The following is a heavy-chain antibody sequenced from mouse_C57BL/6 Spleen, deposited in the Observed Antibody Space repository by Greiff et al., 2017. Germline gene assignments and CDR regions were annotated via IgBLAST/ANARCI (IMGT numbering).Heavy chain of an antibody. Sequence: QVQLQQPGAELVKPGASVKLSCKASGYTFTSYWMHWVKQRPGQGLEWIGMIHPNSGSTNYNEKFKSKATLTVDKSSSTAYMQLSSLTSEDSAVYYCARDYYDYDDWFAYWGQGTLVTVSA. D-gene: IGHD2-4*01. CDR1: GYTFTSYW. V-gene: IGHV1-64*01. CDR3: ARDYYDYDDWFAY. J-gene: IGHJ3*01. CDR2: IHPNSGST.